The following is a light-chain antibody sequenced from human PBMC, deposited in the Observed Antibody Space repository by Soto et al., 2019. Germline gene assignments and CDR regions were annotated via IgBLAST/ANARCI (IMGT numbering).Light chain of an antibody. CDR3: SSYTTSSTQV. CDR2: EVS. V-gene: IGLV2-14*01. J-gene: IGLJ1*01. Sequence: QSALTQPASVSGSPGQSITISCTGTSSDIGGYKHVSWYQQHPGKAPKLMIYEVSNRPSGVSNRFSGSKSGNTASPTISGLQAEDEADYYCSSYTTSSTQVFGTGTKLTVL. CDR1: SSDIGGYKH.